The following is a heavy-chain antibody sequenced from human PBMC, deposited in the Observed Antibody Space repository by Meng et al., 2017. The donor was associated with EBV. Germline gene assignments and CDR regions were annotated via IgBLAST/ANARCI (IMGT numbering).Heavy chain of an antibody. V-gene: IGHV1-69*01. J-gene: IGHJ4*02. D-gene: IGHD3-10*01. Sequence: QGHLRQSGAEGKKPGSSVKVSCRTSGGTFRSDAVSWVRQAPGQGLEWMGGLIPMVGAPHYAQKFQGRVTIIADESTSTHSMELNSLRSEDTAMYYCASESGRGFTPDYWGQGTLVTVSS. CDR3: ASESGRGFTPDY. CDR2: LIPMVGAP. CDR1: GGTFRSDA.